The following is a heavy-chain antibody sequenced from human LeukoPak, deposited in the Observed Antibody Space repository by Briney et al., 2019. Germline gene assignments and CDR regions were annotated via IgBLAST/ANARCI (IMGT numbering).Heavy chain of an antibody. J-gene: IGHJ5*02. CDR2: IYHSGST. CDR3: ARLGGRGYCSSSSCRGNWFDP. Sequence: SGTLSLTCAVSGGSISSSNWWSWVRQPPGKGLEWIGEIYHSGSTNSNPSLKSRVTISVDKSKNRVSLKLSSVTAADTAVYYCARLGGRGYCSSSSCRGNWFDPWGQGTLVTVSS. D-gene: IGHD2-15*01. V-gene: IGHV4-4*02. CDR1: GGSISSSNW.